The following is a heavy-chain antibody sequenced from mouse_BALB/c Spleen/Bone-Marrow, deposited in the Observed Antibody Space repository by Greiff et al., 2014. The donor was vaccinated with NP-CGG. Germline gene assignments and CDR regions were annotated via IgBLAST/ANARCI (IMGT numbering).Heavy chain of an antibody. CDR1: GYTFSSYW. Sequence: VQLVESGAQLMKPGASVKLSCKATGYTFSSYWIEWVKQRPGHGLEWIGEILPGSGSTNYNEKFKGKATFTADTSSNTAYMQLSSLTSEDSAVYYCAREDGLWYFDVWGAGTTVTVSS. J-gene: IGHJ1*01. D-gene: IGHD1-1*01. CDR2: ILPGSGST. CDR3: AREDGLWYFDV. V-gene: IGHV1-9*01.